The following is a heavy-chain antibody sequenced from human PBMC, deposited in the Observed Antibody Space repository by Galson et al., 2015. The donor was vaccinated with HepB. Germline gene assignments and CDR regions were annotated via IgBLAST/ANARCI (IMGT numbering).Heavy chain of an antibody. CDR1: GYSFTSYW. D-gene: IGHD1-26*01. CDR2: IYPRDSDT. J-gene: IGHJ3*02. V-gene: IGHV5-51*03. Sequence: QSGAEVKKPGESLKISCKGSGYSFTSYWIAWVRQMPGKGLEWMGVIYPRDSDTRNSPSFQGQVTISADKSISAAYLQWSSLKTSDTAMYYCARFSVGAWVHAFETWGQGTKVIVSS. CDR3: ARFSVGAWVHAFET.